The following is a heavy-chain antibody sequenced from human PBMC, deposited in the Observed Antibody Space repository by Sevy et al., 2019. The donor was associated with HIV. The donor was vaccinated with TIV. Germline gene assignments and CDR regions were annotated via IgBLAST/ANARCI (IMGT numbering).Heavy chain of an antibody. CDR2: MTPDSGRA. J-gene: IGHJ6*02. V-gene: IGHV1-8*03. D-gene: IGHD3-10*01. Sequence: ASVKVSCKTSGYTFTNNDINWLRQAAGQGLEWMGWMTPDSGRAGYAQRFQGRVTFTRDTSRSTAYMELSNLTSDDTAVYYCTRYIGVVRRGSYYNFMDVWGQGTSVTVSS. CDR3: TRYIGVVRRGSYYNFMDV. CDR1: GYTFTNND.